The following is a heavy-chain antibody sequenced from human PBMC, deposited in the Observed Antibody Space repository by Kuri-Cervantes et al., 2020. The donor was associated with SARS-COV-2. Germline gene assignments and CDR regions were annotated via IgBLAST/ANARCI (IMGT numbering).Heavy chain of an antibody. J-gene: IGHJ4*02. CDR2: INHSGST. D-gene: IGHD3-16*01. CDR3: ARHSSLVGDLDY. CDR1: GGSFSGYY. V-gene: IGHV4-34*01. Sequence: GSLRLSCAVYGGSFSGYYWSWIRQPPGKGLGWIGEINHSGSTYYNPSLKSRVTISVDTSKNQFSLKLSSVTAADTAVYYCARHSSLVGDLDYWGQGTLVTVSS.